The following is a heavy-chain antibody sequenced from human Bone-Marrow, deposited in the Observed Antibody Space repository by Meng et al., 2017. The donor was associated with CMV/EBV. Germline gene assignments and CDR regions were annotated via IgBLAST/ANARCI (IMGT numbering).Heavy chain of an antibody. CDR3: ALYDFWSGYYT. V-gene: IGHV4-4*02. CDR1: GGSISSSNW. Sequence: GSLRLSCAVSGGSISSSNWWSWVRQPPGKGLEWIGSIYHSGSTYYNPSLKSRVTISVDMSKNQFSLKLSSVTAADTAVYYCALYDFWSGYYTWGQGTLVTVSS. J-gene: IGHJ4*02. CDR2: IYHSGST. D-gene: IGHD3-3*01.